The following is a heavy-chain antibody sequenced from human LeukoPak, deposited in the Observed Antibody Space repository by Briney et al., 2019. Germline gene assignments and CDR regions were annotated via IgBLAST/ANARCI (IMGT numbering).Heavy chain of an antibody. CDR2: ISGSGGST. Sequence: PGGSLRLSCAASGFTFSSYWMSWVRQAPGKGLEWVSAISGSGGSTYYADSVKGRFTISRDNSKNTLYLQMNSLRAEDTAVYYCAKRGYDFWSGYYIDYWGQGTLVTVSS. D-gene: IGHD3-3*01. CDR3: AKRGYDFWSGYYIDY. CDR1: GFTFSSYW. J-gene: IGHJ4*02. V-gene: IGHV3-23*01.